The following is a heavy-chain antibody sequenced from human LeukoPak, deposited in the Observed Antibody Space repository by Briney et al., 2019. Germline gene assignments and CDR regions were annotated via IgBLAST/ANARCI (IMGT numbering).Heavy chain of an antibody. CDR1: GYNFSSYY. D-gene: IGHD3-16*01. J-gene: IGHJ4*02. CDR3: ARDATRGIGGSYDLDF. V-gene: IGHV1-46*01. CDR2: LNPSRGTT. Sequence: ASVKLPCKASGYNFSSYYIQWVRQDPGQGLEGMGLLNPSRGTTAYAPKFQGRVTMTRDTSSNTVYMALRGLRSDDTAIYYCARDATRGIGGSYDLDFWGQGSLVTVSS.